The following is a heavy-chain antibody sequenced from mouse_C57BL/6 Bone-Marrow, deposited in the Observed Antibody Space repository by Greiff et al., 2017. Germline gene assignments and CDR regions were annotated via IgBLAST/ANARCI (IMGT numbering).Heavy chain of an antibody. CDR2: IYPGSGST. CDR1: GYTFTGYW. J-gene: IGHJ1*03. D-gene: IGHD2-3*01. CDR3: ARGWGYWYFDV. Sequence: QVQLQQSGAELVKPGASVKMSCKASGYTFTGYWITWVKQRPGQGLEWIGDIYPGSGSTNYNEKFKSKATLTVDTSSSTAYLQLSSLTSEDSAVYYCARGWGYWYFDVWGTGTTVTVSS. V-gene: IGHV1-55*01.